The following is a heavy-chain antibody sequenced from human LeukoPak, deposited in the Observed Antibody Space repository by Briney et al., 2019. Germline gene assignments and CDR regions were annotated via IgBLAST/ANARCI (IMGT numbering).Heavy chain of an antibody. Sequence: SETLSLTCAVYGRSFSGYYWTWIRQTPGKGLEWIGEINHSGITDYNPSLKSRVTISVDTSKNQFSLKLSSVTAADTAVYYCASWVLGGSYEVHRGYFDYWGQGTLVTVSS. J-gene: IGHJ4*02. CDR1: GRSFSGYY. CDR2: INHSGIT. CDR3: ASWVLGGSYEVHRGYFDY. V-gene: IGHV4-34*01. D-gene: IGHD1-26*01.